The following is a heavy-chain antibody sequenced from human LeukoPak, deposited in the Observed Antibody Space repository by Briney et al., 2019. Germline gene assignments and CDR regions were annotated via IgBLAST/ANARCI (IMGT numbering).Heavy chain of an antibody. V-gene: IGHV4-4*07. CDR2: IYSSGST. CDR3: ARVRWELRGGYYFDY. J-gene: IGHJ4*02. D-gene: IGHD1-26*01. CDR1: GGSISSYY. Sequence: PSETLSLTCTVSGGSISSYYWSWIRQPAGKGLEWIGRIYSSGSTDYNPSLKSRVTISVDTSKNQFSLELSSVTAADTAVYYCARVRWELRGGYYFDYWGQGTLVTVSS.